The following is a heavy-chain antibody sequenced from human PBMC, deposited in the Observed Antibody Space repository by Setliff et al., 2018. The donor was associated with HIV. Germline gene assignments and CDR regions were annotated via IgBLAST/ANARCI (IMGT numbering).Heavy chain of an antibody. CDR1: GFTVSSYY. Sequence: PGGSLRLSCAASGFTVSSYYMNWVRQAPGKGLEWVSVIFSGGSTYYADSVKGRFTISRDISKNTLYVQMSSLRAEDTAVYYCARGLTGYFGSGSYWGPSDYWGQGTLVTVAS. CDR2: IFSGGST. J-gene: IGHJ4*02. D-gene: IGHD3-10*01. CDR3: ARGLTGYFGSGSYWGPSDY. V-gene: IGHV3-53*01.